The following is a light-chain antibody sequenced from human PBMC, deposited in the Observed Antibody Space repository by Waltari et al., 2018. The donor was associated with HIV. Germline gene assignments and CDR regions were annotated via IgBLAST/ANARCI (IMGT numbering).Light chain of an antibody. CDR3: QSYDSRLSGSVV. Sequence: QSALTQPPSVSGAPGQSVTISCSGSNSNIGAGFDVHWYQQVPGTAPRLLIYDNNYRPSGVPDRFSGSKSGTSASLAINGLQSEDEADYYGQSYDSRLSGSVVFGGGTKVTVL. V-gene: IGLV1-40*01. J-gene: IGLJ2*01. CDR1: NSNIGAGFD. CDR2: DNN.